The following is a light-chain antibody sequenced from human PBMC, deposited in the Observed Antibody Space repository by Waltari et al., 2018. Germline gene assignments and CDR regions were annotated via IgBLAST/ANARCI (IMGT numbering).Light chain of an antibody. CDR2: YNS. J-gene: IGLJ2*01. Sequence: KTARITCEGNNIGSKSVHWYQQKPGQTPVLVIYYNSDWPSGIPERFSGSNSGNTATLTISRVEAGDEADYYCQVWDSTSDHVVFGGGTKLTVL. CDR3: QVWDSTSDHVV. CDR1: NIGSKS. V-gene: IGLV3-21*04.